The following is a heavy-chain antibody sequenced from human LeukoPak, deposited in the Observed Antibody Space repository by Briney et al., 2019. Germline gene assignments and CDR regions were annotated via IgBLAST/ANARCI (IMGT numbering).Heavy chain of an antibody. CDR1: GFTFSSFS. J-gene: IGHJ4*02. D-gene: IGHD6-13*01. CDR3: AIYSTSWTSFDY. V-gene: IGHV3-30-3*01. Sequence: GGSLSLSCEASGFTFSSFSMHWVRQAPGKGLEWVAVMSYDGSTKYYADSVKGRFTISRDDSKNTLFLQMNSLRAEDTALYYCAIYSTSWTSFDYWGQGTLVTVSS. CDR2: MSYDGSTK.